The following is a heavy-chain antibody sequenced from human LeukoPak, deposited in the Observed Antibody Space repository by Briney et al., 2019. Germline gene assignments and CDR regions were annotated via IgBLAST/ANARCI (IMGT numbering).Heavy chain of an antibody. J-gene: IGHJ4*02. Sequence: GESLKISCKGSGYSFTSYWIGWVRQMPGKGLEWMGIIYPGDSDTRHSPSFQGQVTISADKSISTAYLQWSSLKASDTAMYYCARVFNYDSSGYYYHFDYWGQGTLVTVSS. CDR2: IYPGDSDT. V-gene: IGHV5-51*01. D-gene: IGHD3-22*01. CDR1: GYSFTSYW. CDR3: ARVFNYDSSGYYYHFDY.